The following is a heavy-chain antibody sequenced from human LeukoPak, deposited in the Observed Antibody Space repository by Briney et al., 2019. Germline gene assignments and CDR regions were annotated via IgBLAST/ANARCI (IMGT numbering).Heavy chain of an antibody. Sequence: LTGGSLRLSCAASGFTFSNAWMSWVRQAPGKGLEWVSTISGSGTTSSYAESVKGRFTISRDNSDNMLFLQMNSLRVEDSAIYYCVRLRSADYWGQGTLVTVSS. CDR1: GFTFSNAW. CDR3: VRLRSADY. J-gene: IGHJ4*02. CDR2: ISGSGTTS. V-gene: IGHV3-23*01.